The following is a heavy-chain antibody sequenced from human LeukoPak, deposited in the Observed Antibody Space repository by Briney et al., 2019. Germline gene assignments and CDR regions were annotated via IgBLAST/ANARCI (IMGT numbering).Heavy chain of an antibody. CDR1: GGSISSHY. D-gene: IGHD3-16*01. J-gene: IGHJ4*02. V-gene: IGHV4-59*11. CDR2: IYYSGST. Sequence: SETLSLTCTVSGGSISSHYWSWIRQPPGTGLEWIGYIYYSGSTNYNPSLKSRVTISVDTSKNQFSLKLSSVTAADTAVYYCARLYAAFYYWGQGTLVTVSS. CDR3: ARLYAAFYY.